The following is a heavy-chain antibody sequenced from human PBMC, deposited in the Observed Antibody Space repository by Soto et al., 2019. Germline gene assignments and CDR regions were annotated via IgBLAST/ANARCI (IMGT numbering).Heavy chain of an antibody. D-gene: IGHD5-12*01. CDR1: GDSINNYY. Sequence: PSETLSLTCTVSGDSINNYYWSWIRQPPGKRLEWIGYVYYTGSTIYNPSLEGRVTMSVDTSKNQFSLNLRSLTAADTAVYYCAKYRRTAAEGYTLDYWGRGTLVTAPQ. J-gene: IGHJ4*02. CDR3: AKYRRTAAEGYTLDY. CDR2: VYYTGST. V-gene: IGHV4-59*01.